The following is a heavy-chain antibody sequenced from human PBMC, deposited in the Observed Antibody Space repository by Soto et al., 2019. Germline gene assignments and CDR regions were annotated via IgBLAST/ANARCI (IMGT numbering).Heavy chain of an antibody. CDR3: AKSLYYYDSSPLDH. CDR1: GFTFSSYA. V-gene: IGHV3-23*01. D-gene: IGHD3-22*01. J-gene: IGHJ4*02. CDR2: ISGSGGST. Sequence: GGSLRLSCAASGFTFSSYAMSWVRQAPGKGLEWVSAISGSGGSTYYADSVKGRFTISRDNSKNTLYLQMDRLRSEDTALYFCAKSLYYYDSSPLDHWGQGTLVTVSS.